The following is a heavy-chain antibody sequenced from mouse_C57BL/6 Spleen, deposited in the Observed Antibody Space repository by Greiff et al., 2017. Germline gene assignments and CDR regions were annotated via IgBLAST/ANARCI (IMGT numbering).Heavy chain of an antibody. Sequence: QVQLQQPGAELVRPGSSVKLSCKASGYTFTSYWMHWVKQRPIQGLEWIGNIDPSDSETHYNQKFKDKATLTVDKSSSTAYMQLSSLTSEDSAVYYCARESGYDYDGSYWGQGPLVTVSA. CDR1: GYTFTSYW. J-gene: IGHJ3*01. D-gene: IGHD2-4*01. CDR2: IDPSDSET. V-gene: IGHV1-52*01. CDR3: ARESGYDYDGSY.